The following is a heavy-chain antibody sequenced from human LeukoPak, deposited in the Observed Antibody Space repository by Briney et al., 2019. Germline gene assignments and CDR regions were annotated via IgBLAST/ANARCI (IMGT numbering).Heavy chain of an antibody. J-gene: IGHJ3*02. Sequence: GGSLRLSCAASGFTFTTYWMSWVRQAPGKGLEWVASIKQDGSEKTYVDSVKGRFTISRDNAKNSLYLQMNSLRAEDTAVYYCARDRGYGGNRPEAFDIWGQGTMVTVSS. CDR1: GFTFTTYW. D-gene: IGHD4-23*01. V-gene: IGHV3-7*01. CDR2: IKQDGSEK. CDR3: ARDRGYGGNRPEAFDI.